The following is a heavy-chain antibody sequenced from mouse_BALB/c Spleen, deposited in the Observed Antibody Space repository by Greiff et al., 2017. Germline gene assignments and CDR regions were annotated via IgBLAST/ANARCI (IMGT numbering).Heavy chain of an antibody. D-gene: IGHD1-2*01. CDR1: GISITTGNYR. CDR2: IYYSGTI. J-gene: IGHJ3*01. V-gene: IGHV3-5*02. CDR3: ARDDYYGSFAY. Sequence: DVKLVESGPGLVKPSQTVSLTCTVTGISITTGNYRWSWIRQFPGNKLEWIGYIYYSGTITYNPSLTSRTTITRDTSKNQFFLEMNSLTAEDTATYYCARDDYYGSFAYWGQGTLVTVSA.